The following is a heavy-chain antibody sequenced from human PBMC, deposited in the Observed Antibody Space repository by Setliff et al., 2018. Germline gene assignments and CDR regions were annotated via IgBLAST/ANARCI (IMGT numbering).Heavy chain of an antibody. CDR3: AREQWLDPPGYYYMDV. J-gene: IGHJ6*03. CDR2: IYIGGSA. D-gene: IGHD6-19*01. V-gene: IGHV4-4*07. Sequence: PAETLTHTWTVSGGSISSYYWRWIRQPAGKGLEWIGHIYIGGSANYNPSLKSRVTMSIDTSKNQFSLKLNSVTAADMAVYYCAREQWLDPPGYYYMDVWANGTTVTVSS. CDR1: GGSISSYY.